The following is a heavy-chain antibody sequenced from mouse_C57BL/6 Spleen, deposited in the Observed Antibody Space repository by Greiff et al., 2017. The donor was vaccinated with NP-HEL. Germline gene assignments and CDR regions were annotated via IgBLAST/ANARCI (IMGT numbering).Heavy chain of an antibody. D-gene: IGHD2-3*01. CDR1: GFTFSDYG. V-gene: IGHV5-17*01. J-gene: IGHJ4*01. CDR3: ARTRDGYSYAMDY. Sequence: EVQLVESGGGLVKPGGSLKLSCAASGFTFSDYGMHWVRQAPEKGLEWVAYISSGSSTIYYADTVKGRFTISRDNAKNTLFLQMTSLRSEDTAMYYCARTRDGYSYAMDYWGQGTSVTVSS. CDR2: ISSGSSTI.